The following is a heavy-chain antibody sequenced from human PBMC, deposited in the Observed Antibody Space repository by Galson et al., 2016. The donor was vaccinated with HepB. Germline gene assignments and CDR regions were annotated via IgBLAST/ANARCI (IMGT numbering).Heavy chain of an antibody. CDR1: GYRFNNYW. CDR3: TRPGGPGSYDPFEI. V-gene: IGHV5-10-1*01. D-gene: IGHD3-10*01. CDR2: IDPSNSYT. J-gene: IGHJ3*02. Sequence: QSGAAVKKPGESLRISCKASGYRFNNYWISWVRQMPGKGLEWMGRIDPSNSYTKDSPSFQGHVTFSADKSINTVYVQWSSLKASDSAMYYCTRPGGPGSYDPFEIWCQGTMVIVSS.